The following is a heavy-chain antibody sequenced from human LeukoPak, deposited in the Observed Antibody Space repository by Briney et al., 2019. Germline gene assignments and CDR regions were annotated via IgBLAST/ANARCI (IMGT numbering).Heavy chain of an antibody. CDR1: GGSISSYY. CDR2: IYYSGST. D-gene: IGHD3-10*01. CDR3: AREMMVRGVIISNWFDP. J-gene: IGHJ5*02. V-gene: IGHV4-59*01. Sequence: SETLSLTCTVSGGSISSYYWSWIRQPPGKGLEWIGYIYYSGSTNYNPSLKSRVTISVDTSKNQFSLKLSSVTAADMAVYYCAREMMVRGVIISNWFDPWGQGTLVTVSS.